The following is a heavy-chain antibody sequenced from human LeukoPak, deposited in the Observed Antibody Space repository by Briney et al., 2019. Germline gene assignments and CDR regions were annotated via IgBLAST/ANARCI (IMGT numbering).Heavy chain of an antibody. Sequence: GGSLRLSCAASGFTFSSYAMSWVRQAPGKGLEWVSAISGSGGSTYYADSLKGRFTISRDNSKNTLYLQMNSLRAEDTAVYYCAKSGGMVRGVIRAFDIWGQGTMVTVSS. CDR2: ISGSGGST. V-gene: IGHV3-23*01. CDR1: GFTFSSYA. J-gene: IGHJ3*02. D-gene: IGHD3-10*01. CDR3: AKSGGMVRGVIRAFDI.